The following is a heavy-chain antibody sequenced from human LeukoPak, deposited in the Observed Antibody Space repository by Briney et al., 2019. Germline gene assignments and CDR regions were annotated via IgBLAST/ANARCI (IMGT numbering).Heavy chain of an antibody. Sequence: GGSLRLSCAASGFTFSSYSMNWVRQAPGEGLEWVSSISSSGSYIHSADSVRGRFTISRDNAKNSLFLQMNSLRAEDTAVYYCARDEWGDAFDIWGQGTMVTVFS. CDR3: ARDEWGDAFDI. V-gene: IGHV3-21*01. D-gene: IGHD1-26*01. CDR1: GFTFSSYS. CDR2: ISSSGSYI. J-gene: IGHJ3*02.